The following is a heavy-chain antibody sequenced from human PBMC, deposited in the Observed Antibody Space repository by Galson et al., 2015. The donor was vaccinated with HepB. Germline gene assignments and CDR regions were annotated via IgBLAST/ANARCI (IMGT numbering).Heavy chain of an antibody. CDR1: GGTFTSYY. V-gene: IGHV1-46*01. Sequence: SVKVSCKASGGTFTSYYMHWVRQAPGQGLEWMGIINPSGGSTSYAQKFQGRVTITADESTSTAYMELSSLRSEDTAVYYCARASVGATEEFYYYYGMDVWGQGTTVTVSS. D-gene: IGHD1-26*01. J-gene: IGHJ6*02. CDR2: INPSGGST. CDR3: ARASVGATEEFYYYYGMDV.